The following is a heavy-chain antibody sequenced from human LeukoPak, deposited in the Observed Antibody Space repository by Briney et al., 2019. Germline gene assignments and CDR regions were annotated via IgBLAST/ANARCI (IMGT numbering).Heavy chain of an antibody. V-gene: IGHV3-7*01. CDR1: GFTFSSYW. D-gene: IGHD3-22*01. Sequence: GGSLRLSCAASGFTFSSYWMSWVRQAPGKGLEWVANIKQDGSEKYYVDSVKGRFTISRDNAKNSLYLQMNSLRAEDTAVYYCASSMWYYDSSGYWSADAFDIWGQGTMVTVSS. CDR3: ASSMWYYDSSGYWSADAFDI. J-gene: IGHJ3*02. CDR2: IKQDGSEK.